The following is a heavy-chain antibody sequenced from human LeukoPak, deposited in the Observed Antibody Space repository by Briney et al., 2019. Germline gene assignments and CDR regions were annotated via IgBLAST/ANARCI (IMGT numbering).Heavy chain of an antibody. CDR1: GGTFSSSA. CDR2: IIPMFASA. Sequence: SVKVSCKASGGTFSSSALSWVRQAPGQGLERMGWIIPMFASANYVQQFQGRVTITADESTSTAYMELSSLRSEDTAVYYCASQRGYCTNTVCPPDAFDIWGQGTMVTVSS. J-gene: IGHJ3*02. D-gene: IGHD2-8*01. V-gene: IGHV1-69*01. CDR3: ASQRGYCTNTVCPPDAFDI.